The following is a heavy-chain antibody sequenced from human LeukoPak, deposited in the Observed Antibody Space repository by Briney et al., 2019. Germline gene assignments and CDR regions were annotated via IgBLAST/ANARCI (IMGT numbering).Heavy chain of an antibody. V-gene: IGHV3-21*01. D-gene: IGHD3-3*01. CDR2: ISSSSSYI. CDR1: GFTFSSYS. Sequence: GGSLRLSCAASGFTFSSYSMNWVRQAPGKGLEWVSSISSSSSYIYYADSVKGRFTISRDNAKNSLYLQMDSLRAEDTAVYYCARDGYYDFWSGYLYYFDYWGQGTLVTVSS. J-gene: IGHJ4*02. CDR3: ARDGYYDFWSGYLYYFDY.